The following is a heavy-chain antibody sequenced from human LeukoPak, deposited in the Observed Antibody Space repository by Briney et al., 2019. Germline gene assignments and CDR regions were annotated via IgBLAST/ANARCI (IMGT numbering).Heavy chain of an antibody. J-gene: IGHJ4*02. CDR3: AREKVVVAATYFDY. D-gene: IGHD2-15*01. V-gene: IGHV3-11*04. Sequence: GGSLRLSCAASGFTFSDYYMNWIRQAPGKGLEWVSYISSSGSSVYYADSVKGRFTISRDNAKNSLYLQMNSLRAEDTAVYYCAREKVVVAATYFDYWGQGTLVTVSS. CDR1: GFTFSDYY. CDR2: ISSSGSSV.